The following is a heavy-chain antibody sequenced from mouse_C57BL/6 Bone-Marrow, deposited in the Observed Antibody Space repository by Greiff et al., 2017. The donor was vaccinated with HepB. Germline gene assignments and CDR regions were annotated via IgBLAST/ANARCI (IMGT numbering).Heavy chain of an antibody. J-gene: IGHJ4*01. CDR2: IRSKSSNYAT. D-gene: IGHD2-5*01. V-gene: IGHV10-3*01. CDR1: GFTFNTYA. Sequence: EAGGGLVQPKGSLKLSCAASGFTFNTYAMHWVRQAPGKGLEWVARIRSKSSNYATYYADSVKDRFTISRDDSQSMLYLQMNNLKTEDTAMYYCVREGTIVNYYAMDYWGQGTSVTVSS. CDR3: VREGTIVNYYAMDY.